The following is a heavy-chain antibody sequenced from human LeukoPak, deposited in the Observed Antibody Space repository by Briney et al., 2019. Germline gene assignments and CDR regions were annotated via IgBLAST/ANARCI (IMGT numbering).Heavy chain of an antibody. J-gene: IGHJ4*02. D-gene: IGHD6-19*01. CDR3: AKESSGIAVAGTSNFDY. CDR2: ISWNSGSI. Sequence: PGRSLRLSCAASGFTFDDYAMHWVRQAPGKGLEWVSGISWNSGSIGYADSVKGRFTISRDNAKNSLYLQMNSLRAEDTALYYCAKESSGIAVAGTSNFDYWGQGTLVTVSS. CDR1: GFTFDDYA. V-gene: IGHV3-9*01.